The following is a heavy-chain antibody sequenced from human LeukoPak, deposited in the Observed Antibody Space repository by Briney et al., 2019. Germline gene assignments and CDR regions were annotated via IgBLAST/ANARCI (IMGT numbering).Heavy chain of an antibody. CDR3: ARSAAGNWNLYAMDV. D-gene: IGHD1-7*01. V-gene: IGHV5-51*01. Sequence: GASLKISCKTSGYTFATYWIGWVRQMPGKGPEWMGVIYPGDSDTIYSPTFQGQVTISADKSINSAFLQWSSLKASDTATYYCARSAAGNWNLYAMDVWGQGTTVTVSS. J-gene: IGHJ6*02. CDR2: IYPGDSDT. CDR1: GYTFATYW.